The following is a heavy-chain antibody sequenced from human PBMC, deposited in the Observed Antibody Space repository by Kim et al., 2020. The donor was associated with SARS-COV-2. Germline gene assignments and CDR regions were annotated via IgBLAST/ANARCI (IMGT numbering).Heavy chain of an antibody. CDR2: INHSGST. V-gene: IGHV4-34*01. CDR3: ARAGAYCSSTSCYSRNYY. D-gene: IGHD2-2*01. Sequence: SETLSLTCAVYGGSFSGYYWSWIRQPPGKGLEWIGEINHSGSTNYNPSLKSRVTISVDTSKNQFSLKLSSVTAADTAVYYCARAGAYCSSTSCYSRNYY. CDR1: GGSFSGYY. J-gene: IGHJ6*03.